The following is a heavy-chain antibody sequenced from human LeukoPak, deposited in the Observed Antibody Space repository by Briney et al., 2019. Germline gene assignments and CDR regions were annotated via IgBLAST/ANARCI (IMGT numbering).Heavy chain of an antibody. CDR3: ARAPSGLVEPPTRGDYFDY. V-gene: IGHV4-34*01. J-gene: IGHJ4*02. Sequence: SETLSLTCAVYGGSFSGYYWTWIRQPPGKGLEWIGEINHSGSSNHNPSLKSRVTISVDTSKNQFSLKLRSVTAADTAVYYCARAPSGLVEPPTRGDYFDYWGQGTLVTVSS. CDR1: GGSFSGYY. CDR2: INHSGSS. D-gene: IGHD2-2*01.